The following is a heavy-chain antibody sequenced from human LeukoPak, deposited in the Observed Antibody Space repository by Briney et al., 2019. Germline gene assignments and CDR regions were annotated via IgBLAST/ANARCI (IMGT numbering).Heavy chain of an antibody. CDR1: GFTFSIYG. CDR3: ASGYRSGPICA. CDR2: ISSSGSNS. J-gene: IGHJ4*02. D-gene: IGHD3-16*02. V-gene: IGHV3-48*01. Sequence: GGSLRLSCAASGFTFSIYGISWVRQAPGRGLEWVSYISSSGSNSYHADSVKGRFSISRDNSKNSLYLQMNSLRAEDTAMYFCASGYRSGPICAWGQGTLVTVSS.